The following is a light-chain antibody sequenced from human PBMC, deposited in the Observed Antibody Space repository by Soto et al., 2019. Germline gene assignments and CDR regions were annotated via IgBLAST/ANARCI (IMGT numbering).Light chain of an antibody. V-gene: IGKV1-39*01. CDR2: GGS. J-gene: IGKJ3*01. CDR3: QQSYNIPFT. CDR1: QNIHSF. Sequence: DIQMTQSPSSLAASVGERVTITCRASQNIHSFLNWYQQKPGKAPQVLIYGGSALQSGVPSRFSGSGSGTDFTLTISSLQPDDFASSFCQQSYNIPFTFGPGTRVDI.